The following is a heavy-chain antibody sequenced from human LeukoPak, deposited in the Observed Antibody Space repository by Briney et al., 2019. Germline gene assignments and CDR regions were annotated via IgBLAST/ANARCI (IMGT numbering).Heavy chain of an antibody. J-gene: IGHJ4*02. CDR1: GFTFSSYA. V-gene: IGHV3-23*01. D-gene: IGHD3-10*01. CDR3: AKFPGYYGSGSYSRAFDY. CDR2: ISGSGGST. Sequence: RGSLRLSCAASGFTFSSYAMGWVRQAPGKGLEWVSAISGSGGSTYYADSVKVRFTISRDNSKNTLYLQMNSLRAEDTAVYYCAKFPGYYGSGSYSRAFDYWGQGTLVTVSS.